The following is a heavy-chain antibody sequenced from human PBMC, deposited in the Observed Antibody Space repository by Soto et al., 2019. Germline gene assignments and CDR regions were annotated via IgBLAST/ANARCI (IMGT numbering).Heavy chain of an antibody. CDR3: ARSQGSSTSLEIYYYYYYGMDV. CDR1: GGTFSSYA. V-gene: IGHV1-69*01. CDR2: IIPISGTA. D-gene: IGHD2-2*01. Sequence: QVQLVQSGAEVKKPGSSVKVSCKASGGTFSSYAISWVRQAPGQRLEWRGGIIPISGTANYAQKFQGRVTITADESTSTADMELSSLISQDTAVYYDARSQGSSTSLEIYYYYYYGMDVWGQGTTVTVSS. J-gene: IGHJ6*02.